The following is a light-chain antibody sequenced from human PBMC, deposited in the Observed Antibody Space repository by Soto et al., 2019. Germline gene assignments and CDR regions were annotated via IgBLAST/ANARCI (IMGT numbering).Light chain of an antibody. Sequence: QSALTQPASVSGSPGQSITISCTGTSSDVGGYNYVSWYQQHPGRAPKLMIYEVSNRPSGVSTRFSGYKSGNTASLTISGLQAEDEADYYCSSYTSSSTLVFGTGTKVTVL. V-gene: IGLV2-14*01. CDR2: EVS. J-gene: IGLJ1*01. CDR3: SSYTSSSTLV. CDR1: SSDVGGYNY.